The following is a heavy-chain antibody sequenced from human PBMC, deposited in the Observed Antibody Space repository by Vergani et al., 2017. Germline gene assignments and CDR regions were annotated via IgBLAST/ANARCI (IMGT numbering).Heavy chain of an antibody. CDR2: IYYSGST. CDR3: ARISGSYGFYYYYMDV. CDR1: GGSISSYY. D-gene: IGHD1-26*01. J-gene: IGHJ6*03. V-gene: IGHV4-59*01. Sequence: QVQLQQWGAGLLKPSETLSLTCTVSGGSISSYYWSWIRQPPGKGLEWIGYIYYSGSTNYNPSLKSRVTISVDTSKNQFSLKLSSVTAADTAVYYCARISGSYGFYYYYMDVWGKGTTVTVSS.